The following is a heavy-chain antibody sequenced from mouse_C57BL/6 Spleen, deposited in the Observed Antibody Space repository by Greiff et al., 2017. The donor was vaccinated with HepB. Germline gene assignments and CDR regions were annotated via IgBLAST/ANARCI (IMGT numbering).Heavy chain of an antibody. D-gene: IGHD2-5*01. Sequence: VQLQQPGAELVMPGASVKLSCKASGYTFTSYWMHWVKQRPGQGLEWIGETDPSDSYTNYNQKFKGKSTLTVDKSSSTAYMQLSSLTSEDSAVYYCARSTYYSNFAMDYWGQGTSVTVSS. J-gene: IGHJ4*01. CDR1: GYTFTSYW. V-gene: IGHV1-69*01. CDR2: TDPSDSYT. CDR3: ARSTYYSNFAMDY.